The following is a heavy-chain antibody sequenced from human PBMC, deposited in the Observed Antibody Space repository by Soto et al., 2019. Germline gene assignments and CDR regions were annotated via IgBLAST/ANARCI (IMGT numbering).Heavy chain of an antibody. J-gene: IGHJ4*02. CDR3: AREDSIIIPAVSDF. V-gene: IGHV3-21*01. D-gene: IGHD2-2*01. Sequence: GGSLRLSCTVSGFAFNDYGINWVRQAPGKGLEWVSSISKSDYTYYSDSVTGRFTISRDNAKNSVSLQMNTLRVEDTAVYYCAREDSIIIPAVSDFWGQGTLVTVSS. CDR1: GFAFNDYG. CDR2: ISKSDYT.